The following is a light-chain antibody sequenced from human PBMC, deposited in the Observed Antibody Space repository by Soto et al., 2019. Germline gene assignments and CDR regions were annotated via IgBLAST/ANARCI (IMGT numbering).Light chain of an antibody. CDR3: QQPFT. CDR1: QDISNY. V-gene: IGKV1-33*01. J-gene: IGKJ3*01. CDR2: DAS. Sequence: DIQMTQSPSSLYASVGDRVTITCQASQDISNYLNWYQQKPGKAPKLLIYDASNLETGVPSRFSGSGSGTDFTFTISSLHPEDIATYYCQQPFTCGRATKVDIK.